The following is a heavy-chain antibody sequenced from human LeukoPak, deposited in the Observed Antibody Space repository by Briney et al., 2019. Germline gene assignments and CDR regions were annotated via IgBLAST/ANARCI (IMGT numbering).Heavy chain of an antibody. CDR2: IYPGDSDT. V-gene: IGHV5-51*01. CDR3: AGQADYKLLTGYYKGHLDY. D-gene: IGHD3-9*01. CDR1: GYSFTSYW. J-gene: IGHJ4*02. Sequence: GESLKISCKGSGYSFTSYWIGWVRQMPGKGLEWMGIIYPGDSDTRYSPSFQGQVTISADKSISTAYLQWSILKASDTAMYYCAGQADYKLLTGYYKGHLDYWGQGTLVTVSS.